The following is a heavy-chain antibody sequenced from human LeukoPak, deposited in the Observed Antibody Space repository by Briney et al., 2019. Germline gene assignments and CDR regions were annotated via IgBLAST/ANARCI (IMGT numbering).Heavy chain of an antibody. CDR2: INAGNGNT. J-gene: IGHJ5*02. Sequence: ASVKVSCKASGYTFTSYAMHWVRQAPGQRLEWMGWINAGNGNTKYSQKFQGRVTITRDTSASTAYMELSSLRSEDTAVYYCAREWYSGVLRYFDWLLRRGGWFDPWGQETLVTVSS. CDR3: AREWYSGVLRYFDWLLRRGGWFDP. D-gene: IGHD3-9*01. V-gene: IGHV1-3*01. CDR1: GYTFTSYA.